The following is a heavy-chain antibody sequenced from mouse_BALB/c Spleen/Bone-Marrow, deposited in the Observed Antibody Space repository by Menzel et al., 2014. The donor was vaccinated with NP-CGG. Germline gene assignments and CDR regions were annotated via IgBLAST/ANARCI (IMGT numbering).Heavy chain of an antibody. Sequence: VQLQQSGAELVKPGAPVKLSCKASGYTFTSYWMNWVKQRPGRGLEWIGRIDPSDSETHYNQKFKDKATLTVDKSSSTAHIQLSSLTSEDSAVYYCARRGYGYGFAYWGQGTLVTVSA. CDR2: IDPSDSET. CDR3: ARRGYGYGFAY. J-gene: IGHJ3*01. CDR1: GYTFTSYW. V-gene: IGHV1-69*02. D-gene: IGHD1-2*01.